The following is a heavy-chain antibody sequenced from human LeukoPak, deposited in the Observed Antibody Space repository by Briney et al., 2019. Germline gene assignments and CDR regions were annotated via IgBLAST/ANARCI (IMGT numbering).Heavy chain of an antibody. CDR2: INHSGST. CDR3: ARGGYSYGSLNWFDP. D-gene: IGHD5-18*01. V-gene: IGHV4-34*01. Sequence: PSETLSLTCAVYGGSFSGYYWSWIRQPPGKGLEWIGEINHSGSTNYNPSLKSRVTISVDTSKNQFSLKLSSVTAADTAVYYCARGGYSYGSLNWFDPWGQGTLVTVSS. J-gene: IGHJ5*02. CDR1: GGSFSGYY.